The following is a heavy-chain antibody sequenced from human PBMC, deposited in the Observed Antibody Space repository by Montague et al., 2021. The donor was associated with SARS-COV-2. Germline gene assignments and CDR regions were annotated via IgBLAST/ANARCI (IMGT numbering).Heavy chain of an antibody. D-gene: IGHD3-22*01. CDR1: GGSISSDGYY. Sequence: TLSLTCTVSGGSISSDGYYWIWIRQHPGKGLEWIWYIYYSGSTYYNPSLKSRVTISVDTSKNQFSLKLSSVTAADTSVYYCARVQGITMIVVVIGAFDIWGQGTMVTVSS. J-gene: IGHJ3*02. V-gene: IGHV4-31*03. CDR3: ARVQGITMIVVVIGAFDI. CDR2: IYYSGST.